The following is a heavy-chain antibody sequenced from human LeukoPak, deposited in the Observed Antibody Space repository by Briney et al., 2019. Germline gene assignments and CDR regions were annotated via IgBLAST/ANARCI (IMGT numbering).Heavy chain of an antibody. CDR3: ATLVRGLEYFQH. CDR1: GGSISSSSYY. V-gene: IGHV4-39*07. J-gene: IGHJ1*01. D-gene: IGHD3-10*01. Sequence: SETLSLTCAVSGGSISSSSYYWGWIRQPPGKGLEWIGSIYYSGSTYYNPSLKSRATISVDTSKNQFSLKLSSVTAADTAVYYCATLVRGLEYFQHWGQGTLVTVSS. CDR2: IYYSGST.